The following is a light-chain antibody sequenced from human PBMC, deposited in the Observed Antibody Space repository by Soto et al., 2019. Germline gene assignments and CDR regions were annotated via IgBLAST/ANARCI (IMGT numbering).Light chain of an antibody. J-gene: IGKJ4*01. Sequence: EIVLTQSPATLSLSPGERATLSCRASQSVSSYLAWYQQKPGQAPRLLIYDASSRATGIPARFSGSGSGTDFTLTISSLEPEDFAVYYCQQRSNWAPLTFGGGTKVDI. CDR3: QQRSNWAPLT. CDR2: DAS. V-gene: IGKV3-11*01. CDR1: QSVSSY.